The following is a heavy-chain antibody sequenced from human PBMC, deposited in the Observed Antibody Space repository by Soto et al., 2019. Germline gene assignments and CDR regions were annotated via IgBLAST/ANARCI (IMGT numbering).Heavy chain of an antibody. Sequence: GGSLRLSCVVSGISFDDYAMHWVRQVPGKGLEWVSGINWDSGDIGYADSVKGRFTISRDNAKNSLYLQMNSLKTEDTALYYCAKDTAPGFYDANGHLDYWGQGTPVTAPQ. CDR3: AKDTAPGFYDANGHLDY. CDR1: GISFDDYA. D-gene: IGHD2-8*01. V-gene: IGHV3-9*01. J-gene: IGHJ4*02. CDR2: INWDSGDI.